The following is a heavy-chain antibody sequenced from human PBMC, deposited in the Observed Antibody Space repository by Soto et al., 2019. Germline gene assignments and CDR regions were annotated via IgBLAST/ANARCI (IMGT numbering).Heavy chain of an antibody. V-gene: IGHV1-18*04. J-gene: IGHJ6*02. Sequence: ASVKVSCKASGYTFTSYGISWVRQAPGQGLEWMGWIGAYNGNTNYAQKPQGRVTMTTDTSTSTAYMELRSLRSDDTAVYYCARDPPSIAVAGYYYGMDVWGQGTTVTVSS. CDR3: ARDPPSIAVAGYYYGMDV. CDR1: GYTFTSYG. CDR2: IGAYNGNT. D-gene: IGHD6-19*01.